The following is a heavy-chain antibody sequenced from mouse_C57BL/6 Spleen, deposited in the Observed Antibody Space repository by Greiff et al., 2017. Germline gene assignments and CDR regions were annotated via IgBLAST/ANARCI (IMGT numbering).Heavy chain of an antibody. Sequence: EVKLQESGGDLVKPGGSLKLSCAASGFTFSSYGMSWVRQTPDKRLEWVATISSGGSYTYYPDSVKGRFTISRDNAKNTLYLQMSSLKSEDTAMYYCAREESSPWYFDVWGTGTTVTVSS. CDR1: GFTFSSYG. CDR3: AREESSPWYFDV. D-gene: IGHD6-2*01. J-gene: IGHJ1*03. V-gene: IGHV5-6*01. CDR2: ISSGGSYT.